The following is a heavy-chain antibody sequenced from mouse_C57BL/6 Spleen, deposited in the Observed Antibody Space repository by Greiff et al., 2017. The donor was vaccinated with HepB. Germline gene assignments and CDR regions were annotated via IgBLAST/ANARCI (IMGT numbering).Heavy chain of an antibody. CDR1: GFNIKNTY. J-gene: IGHJ4*01. Sequence: EVQLQESVAELVRPGASVKLSCTASGFNIKNTYMHWVKQRPEQGLEWIGRIDPANGNTKYAPKFQGKATITADPSSNTAYLQLSSLTSEDTAIYYCARSPHYYGSSPYYAMDYWGQGTSVTVSS. CDR3: ARSPHYYGSSPYYAMDY. V-gene: IGHV14-3*01. D-gene: IGHD1-1*01. CDR2: IDPANGNT.